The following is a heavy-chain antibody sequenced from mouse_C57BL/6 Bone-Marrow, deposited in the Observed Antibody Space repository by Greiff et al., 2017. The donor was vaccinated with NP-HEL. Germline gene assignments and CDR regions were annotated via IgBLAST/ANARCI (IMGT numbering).Heavy chain of an antibody. V-gene: IGHV5-6*01. D-gene: IGHD1-1*01. CDR1: GFTFSSYG. CDR3: ASYGSKGY. CDR2: ISSGGSYT. Sequence: EVKVVESGGDLVKPGGSLKLSCAASGFTFSSYGMSWVRQTPDKRLEWVATISSGGSYTYYPDSVKGRFTISRDNAKNTLYLQMSSLKSEDTAMYYCASYGSKGYWGQGTTLTVSS. J-gene: IGHJ2*01.